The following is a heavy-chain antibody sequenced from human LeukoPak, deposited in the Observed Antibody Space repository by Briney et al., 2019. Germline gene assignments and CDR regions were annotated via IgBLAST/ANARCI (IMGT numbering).Heavy chain of an antibody. D-gene: IGHD1-26*01. CDR2: IYYSGST. J-gene: IGHJ4*02. CDR1: GGSISSYY. Sequence: PSETLSLTCTVSGGSISSYYWSWIRQPPGKGLEWIGYIYYSGSTNYNPSLKSRVTISLDTSKNQFSLNLGSVTAADTAVYYCARMPPVGGSYVYWGQGTLVTVSS. V-gene: IGHV4-59*01. CDR3: ARMPPVGGSYVY.